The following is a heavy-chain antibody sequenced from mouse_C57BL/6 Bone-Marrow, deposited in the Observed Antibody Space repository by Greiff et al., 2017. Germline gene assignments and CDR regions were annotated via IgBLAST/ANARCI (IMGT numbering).Heavy chain of an antibody. CDR3: ARGGIDYYGSSFYFDY. CDR1: GYSITSGYY. J-gene: IGHJ2*01. CDR2: ISYDGSN. D-gene: IGHD1-1*01. Sequence: EVKLMESGPGLVKPSQSLSLTCSVTGYSITSGYYWNWLRQFPGNKLEWMGYISYDGSNNYNPSLKNRISVTRDTSKNQFFLKLTSVTTEDTATYYCARGGIDYYGSSFYFDYWGQGTTLTVSS. V-gene: IGHV3-6*01.